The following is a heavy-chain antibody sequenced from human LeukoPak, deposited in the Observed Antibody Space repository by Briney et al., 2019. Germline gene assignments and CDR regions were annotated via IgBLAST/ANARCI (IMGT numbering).Heavy chain of an antibody. CDR3: ARDWAPVSMKAVPFDC. Sequence: PGGSLRLSCAASGFTFSSYSMNWVRQAPGKGLESVSSISSSSSYIYYADSVKGRFTISRDNAKNSLYLQMNSLRAEDTAVYYCARDWAPVSMKAVPFDCWGQGTLVTVSS. CDR1: GFTFSSYS. V-gene: IGHV3-21*01. CDR2: ISSSSSYI. J-gene: IGHJ4*02. D-gene: IGHD2/OR15-2a*01.